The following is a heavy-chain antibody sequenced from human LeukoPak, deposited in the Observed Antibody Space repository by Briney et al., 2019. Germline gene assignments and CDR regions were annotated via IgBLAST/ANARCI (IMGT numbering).Heavy chain of an antibody. D-gene: IGHD3-22*01. Sequence: PGGSLRLSCAASGFTFSSYAMSWVRQAPGKGLEGVSAISGSGGSTYYADSVKGRFTISRDNSKNTLYLQMNSLRAEDTAVYYCAKDDSMIVVVILFDYWGQGTLVTVSS. CDR3: AKDDSMIVVVILFDY. CDR1: GFTFSSYA. V-gene: IGHV3-23*01. CDR2: ISGSGGST. J-gene: IGHJ4*02.